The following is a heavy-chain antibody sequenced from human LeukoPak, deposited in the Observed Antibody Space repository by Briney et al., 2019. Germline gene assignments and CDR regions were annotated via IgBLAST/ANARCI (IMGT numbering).Heavy chain of an antibody. Sequence: PGGSLRLSCAASRFTVSNFWMSWVRQAPGKGLEWVSSISSSSSYIYYADSVKGRFTISRDNAKNSLYLQMNSLRAEDTAVYYCARLITAMGNYYYYYMDVWGKGTTVTVSS. V-gene: IGHV3-21*01. CDR1: RFTVSNFW. D-gene: IGHD5-18*01. J-gene: IGHJ6*03. CDR3: ARLITAMGNYYYYYMDV. CDR2: ISSSSSYI.